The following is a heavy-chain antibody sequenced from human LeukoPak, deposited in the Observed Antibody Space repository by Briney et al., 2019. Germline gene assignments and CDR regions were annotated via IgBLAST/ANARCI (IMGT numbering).Heavy chain of an antibody. CDR2: IYPSGST. J-gene: IGHJ6*04. Sequence: PSETLSLTCTVSGGSISSYFWNRIRQPAGKGLEWIGRIYPSGSTNYSPSLKSRVTMSRDTSTNQFFLKLNSMTAADTAVYYCARGWEANLDVWGKGTTVTVSS. CDR3: ARGWEANLDV. D-gene: IGHD1-26*01. CDR1: GGSISSYF. V-gene: IGHV4-4*07.